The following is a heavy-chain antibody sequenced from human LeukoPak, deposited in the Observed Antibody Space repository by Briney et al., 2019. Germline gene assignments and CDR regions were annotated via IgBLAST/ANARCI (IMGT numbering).Heavy chain of an antibody. J-gene: IGHJ4*02. Sequence: GGSVKVSCKASGYAFTGYYLHWVRQAPGQGLEWMGWISPNSDVTNYAQNFRGRVNMTRETSISTPYMELSRLRSDDTAIYYCARGGFDYWGQGTLVTVSS. CDR2: ISPNSDVT. CDR3: ARGGFDY. V-gene: IGHV1-2*02. CDR1: GYAFTGYY.